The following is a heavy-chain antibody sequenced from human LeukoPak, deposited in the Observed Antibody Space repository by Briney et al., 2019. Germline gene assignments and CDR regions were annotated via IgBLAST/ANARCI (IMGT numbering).Heavy chain of an antibody. Sequence: ASVKVSCKASGYTFTSYGTSWVRQAPGQGLEWMGWISAYNGNTNYAQKLQGRVTMTTDTSTSTAYMELRSLRSDDTAVYYCARETWNYYGSGSVDYWGQGTLATVSS. CDR1: GYTFTSYG. V-gene: IGHV1-18*01. D-gene: IGHD3-10*01. CDR2: ISAYNGNT. CDR3: ARETWNYYGSGSVDY. J-gene: IGHJ4*02.